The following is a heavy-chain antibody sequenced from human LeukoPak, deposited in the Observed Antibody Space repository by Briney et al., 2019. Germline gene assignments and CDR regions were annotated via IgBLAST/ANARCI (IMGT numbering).Heavy chain of an antibody. CDR2: INHSGST. D-gene: IGHD6-13*01. CDR1: GGSFSGHY. Sequence: SETLSLTCAVYGGSFSGHYWSWIRQPPGKGLEWIGEINHSGSTNYNPSLNSRVTISVDTSKNQFSLKLSSVTAADTAVYYCARGIPAYSRSFGALFDIWGQGTMVTVSS. V-gene: IGHV4-34*01. J-gene: IGHJ3*02. CDR3: ARGIPAYSRSFGALFDI.